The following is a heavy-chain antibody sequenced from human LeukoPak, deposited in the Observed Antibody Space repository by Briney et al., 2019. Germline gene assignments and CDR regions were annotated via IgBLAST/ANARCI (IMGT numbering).Heavy chain of an antibody. J-gene: IGHJ3*02. CDR2: IKSKTDGGTT. CDR3: TRGDYDILTGSRIDAFDI. Sequence: GGSLRLSCAASGFTFSNAWMSWVRQAPGRGLEWFGRIKSKTDGGTTDYAAPVKGRFTISRDDSKNTLYLQMNSLKTEDTAVYYCTRGDYDILTGSRIDAFDIWGQGTMVTVSS. D-gene: IGHD3-9*01. CDR1: GFTFSNAW. V-gene: IGHV3-15*01.